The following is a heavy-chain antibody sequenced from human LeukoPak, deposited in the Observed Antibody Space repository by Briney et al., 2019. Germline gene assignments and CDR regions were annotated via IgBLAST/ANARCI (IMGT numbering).Heavy chain of an antibody. Sequence: GGSLRLSCAASGFTFSTYGMHWVRQAPGKGLEWVAFIRHDGTYKYYADSVKGRLTISRDNSKNTLYLQMNSLRAEDTAVYYCAKDGGSYSPYFYMDVWGKGITVTVSS. V-gene: IGHV3-30*02. CDR1: GFTFSTYG. J-gene: IGHJ6*03. CDR3: AKDGGSYSPYFYMDV. D-gene: IGHD1-26*01. CDR2: IRHDGTYK.